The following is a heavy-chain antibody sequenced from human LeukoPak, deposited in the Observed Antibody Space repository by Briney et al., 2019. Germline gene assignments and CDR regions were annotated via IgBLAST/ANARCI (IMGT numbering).Heavy chain of an antibody. V-gene: IGHV4-34*01. CDR2: INHIGST. CDR1: GGSFSGYY. D-gene: IGHD6-6*01. J-gene: IGHJ4*02. Sequence: SETLSLTCVVSGGSFSGYYWSWIRQPPGKGLEWIGEINHIGSTNYNPSLKSRVSISIDMSKKQFSLTLTSLTAADTAVYYCARGLRQLVRSWHYWGQGTLVTVSS. CDR3: ARGLRQLVRSWHY.